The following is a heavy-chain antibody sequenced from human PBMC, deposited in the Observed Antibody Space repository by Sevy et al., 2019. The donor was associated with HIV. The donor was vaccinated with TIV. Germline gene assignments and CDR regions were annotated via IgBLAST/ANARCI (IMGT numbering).Heavy chain of an antibody. Sequence: GSLRLSCVASGFPFNYYAMNWVRQAPRKGLEWILYINSDSDTMYYGDSVKGRFTIFRNNAKNTLYLQTYSLRDMDTAGAYYAAVRGTYYDTSGSPYLIDGGLDYWGQGTLVTVSS. CDR1: GFPFNYYA. CDR3: AAVRGTYYDTSGSPYLIDGGLDY. D-gene: IGHD3-22*01. J-gene: IGHJ4*02. CDR2: INSDSDTM. V-gene: IGHV3-48*02.